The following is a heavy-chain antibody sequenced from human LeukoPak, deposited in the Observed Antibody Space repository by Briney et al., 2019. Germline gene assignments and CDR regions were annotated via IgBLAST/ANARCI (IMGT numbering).Heavy chain of an antibody. CDR3: ARDPTLPVVVTTQSYYYYYYMDA. J-gene: IGHJ6*03. CDR1: GYTFTGYY. D-gene: IGHD3-22*01. Sequence: GASVKVSCKASGYTFTGYYMHWVRQAPGQGLEWMGWINPNSGGTNYAQKFQGRVTMTRDTSISTAYMELSRLRSDDTAVYYCARDPTLPVVVTTQSYYYYYYMDAWGKGTTVTVSS. CDR2: INPNSGGT. V-gene: IGHV1-2*02.